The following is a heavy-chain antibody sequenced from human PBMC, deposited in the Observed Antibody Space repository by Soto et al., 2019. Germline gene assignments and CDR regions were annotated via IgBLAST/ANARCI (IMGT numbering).Heavy chain of an antibody. CDR2: IIPIFGTA. CDR1: GGTFSSYA. D-gene: IGHD6-13*01. Sequence: QVQLVQSGAEVKKPGSSVKVSCKASGGTFSSYAISWVRHAPGQGLEWMGGIIPIFGTANYAQKFQGRVTITADKSTSTAYMELSSLRSEDTAVYYCARGKDIAAAGTLFNWFDPWGQGTLVTVSS. CDR3: ARGKDIAAAGTLFNWFDP. V-gene: IGHV1-69*06. J-gene: IGHJ5*02.